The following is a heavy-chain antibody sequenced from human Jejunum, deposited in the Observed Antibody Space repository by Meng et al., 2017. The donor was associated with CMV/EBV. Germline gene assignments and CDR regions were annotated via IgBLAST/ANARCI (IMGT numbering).Heavy chain of an antibody. V-gene: IGHV4-34*01. D-gene: IGHD4-17*01. J-gene: IGHJ4*02. Sequence: QQPQSGAVRLKPSETLSLTCTVYGESFSGSYWTWFRQPPGKGLEWIGEINHSGSTNYNPSLKSRVTILVDTSKRQFSLRLSFVTAADTAVYYCARVGGAQHGDFDFWGQGTLVTVSS. CDR1: GESFSGSY. CDR2: INHSGST. CDR3: ARVGGAQHGDFDF.